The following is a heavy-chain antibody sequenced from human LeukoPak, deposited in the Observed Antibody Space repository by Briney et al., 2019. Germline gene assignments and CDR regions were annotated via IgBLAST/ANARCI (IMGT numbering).Heavy chain of an antibody. CDR1: GGSISSYY. Sequence: SETLSLTCSGSGGSISSYYGSWIRQPPGKGLKWSGDIYYSGSTNYNPSLKSRVTISVDTSKNQFYPKLSSVTAADAAVYCRARETVSGYRSGAGVFASWGQGTLVTVSS. J-gene: IGHJ4*02. CDR3: ARETVSGYRSGAGVFAS. D-gene: IGHD6-19*01. V-gene: IGHV4-59*01. CDR2: IYYSGST.